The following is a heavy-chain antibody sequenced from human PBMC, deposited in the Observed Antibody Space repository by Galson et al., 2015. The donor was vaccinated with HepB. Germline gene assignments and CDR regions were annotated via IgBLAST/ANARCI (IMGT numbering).Heavy chain of an antibody. D-gene: IGHD3-16*01. J-gene: IGHJ5*02. V-gene: IGHV3-30*03. CDR2: ISYDGSNK. CDR1: GFTFSSYG. Sequence: LRLSCAASGFTFSSYGMHWVRQAPGKGLEWVAVISYDGSNKYYADSVKGRFTISRDNSKNTLYLQMNSLRAEDTAVYYCLTWGGSSSWGQGTLVTVSS. CDR3: LTWGGSSS.